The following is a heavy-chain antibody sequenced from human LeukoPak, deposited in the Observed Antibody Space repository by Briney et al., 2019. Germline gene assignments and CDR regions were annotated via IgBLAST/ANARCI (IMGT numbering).Heavy chain of an antibody. CDR3: ARDLGQYYDTSDNWFDP. CDR2: FNSDRINT. D-gene: IGHD3-22*01. CDR1: GFTFSNYW. V-gene: IGHV3-74*01. J-gene: IGHJ5*02. Sequence: GGSLRLSCAASGFTFSNYWIHWVRQAPGKGLVWVSRFNSDRINTSYADYVKGRFTISRDNAKNTLNLQMNSLRAEDTAVYYCARDLGQYYDTSDNWFDPWGQGTLVTVSS.